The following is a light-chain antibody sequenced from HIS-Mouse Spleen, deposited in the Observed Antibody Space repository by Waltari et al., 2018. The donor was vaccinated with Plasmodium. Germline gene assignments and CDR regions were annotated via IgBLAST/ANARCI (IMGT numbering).Light chain of an antibody. V-gene: IGLV2-8*01. CDR3: SSYAGSNNLV. J-gene: IGLJ2*01. Sequence: QSALTQPPSASGSPGQSVTTSCTGTSSDVGGYNYVSWYQQHPGKAPKLMSYEVSNRPSGVPDRFSGSKSGNTASLTVSGLQAEDEADYYCSSYAGSNNLVFGGGTKLTVL. CDR1: SSDVGGYNY. CDR2: EVS.